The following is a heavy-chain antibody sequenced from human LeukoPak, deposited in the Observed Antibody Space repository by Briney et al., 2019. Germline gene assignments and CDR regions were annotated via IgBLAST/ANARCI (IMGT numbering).Heavy chain of an antibody. CDR2: ISSSSSCI. D-gene: IGHD3-16*01. CDR1: GFTFSSYS. CDR3: ARVWGTIDY. J-gene: IGHJ4*02. Sequence: GRSLRLSCAASGFTFSSYSMNWVRQAPGKGLEWVSPISSSSSCIYYADSVKGRFTISRDNAKNSLYLQMNSLRAEDTAVYYCARVWGTIDYWGQGTLVTVSS. V-gene: IGHV3-21*01.